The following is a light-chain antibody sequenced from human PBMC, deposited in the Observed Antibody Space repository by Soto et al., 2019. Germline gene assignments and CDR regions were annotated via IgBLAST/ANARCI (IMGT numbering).Light chain of an antibody. CDR1: QSLLHSNGYNY. J-gene: IGKJ1*01. V-gene: IGKV2-28*01. CDR3: VQALQSPGT. CDR2: LGS. Sequence: EIVMTQSPLSLPVTPGEPASISCRSSQSLLHSNGYNYLDWYLQKPGQSPQLLIYLGSNRASGVPDRVSGSGSGTDFTMKISRVEAEDVAVYYCVQALQSPGTFGQGTKVEIK.